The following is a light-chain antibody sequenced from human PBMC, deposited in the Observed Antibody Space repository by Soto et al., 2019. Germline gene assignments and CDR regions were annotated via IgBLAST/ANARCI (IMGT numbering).Light chain of an antibody. CDR3: HHYET. CDR1: QSVSRSY. V-gene: IGKV3-20*01. J-gene: IGKJ1*01. Sequence: EIVLTQSPGTLSLSPGDRATLSGRASQSVSRSYLGWYQQTPGQAPRFLMYGASIRAAGVPDRFSGSGSGTEFTLTINRLEPEDFTVYYCHHYETFGQGTKVDIK. CDR2: GAS.